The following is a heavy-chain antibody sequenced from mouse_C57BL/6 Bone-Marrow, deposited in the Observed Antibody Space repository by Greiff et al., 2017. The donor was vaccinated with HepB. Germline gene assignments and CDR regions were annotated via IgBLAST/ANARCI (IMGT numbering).Heavy chain of an antibody. Sequence: QVQLQQSGAELARPGASVKLSCKASGYTFTSYGICWVQQRPGQGLEWVGKIYPSSGNTYYNEKVKGPATLTADKASSTAYMELRSLTSEDAAVYFCARTLTRVVAYDYWGQGTTLTVSS. CDR1: GYTFTSYG. CDR3: ARTLTRVVAYDY. D-gene: IGHD1-1*01. CDR2: IYPSSGNT. J-gene: IGHJ2*01. V-gene: IGHV1-81*01.